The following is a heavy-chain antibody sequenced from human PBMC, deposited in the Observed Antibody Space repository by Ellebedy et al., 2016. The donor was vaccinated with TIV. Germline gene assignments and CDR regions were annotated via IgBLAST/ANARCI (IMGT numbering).Heavy chain of an antibody. CDR2: ISYDGSNK. J-gene: IGHJ5*02. CDR1: GFTFSSYA. D-gene: IGHD2-2*03. V-gene: IGHV3-30-3*01. CDR3: ARKGGLDIVVVPAASNWFDP. Sequence: GESLKISCAASGFTFSSYAMHWVRQAPGKGLEWVAVISYDGSNKYYADSVRGRFTISRDNSKNTLYLQMNSLRAEDTAVYYCARKGGLDIVVVPAASNWFDPWGQGTLVTVSS.